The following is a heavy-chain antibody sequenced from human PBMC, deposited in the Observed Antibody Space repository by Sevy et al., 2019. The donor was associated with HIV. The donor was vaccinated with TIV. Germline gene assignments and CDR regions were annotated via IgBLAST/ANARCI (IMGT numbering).Heavy chain of an antibody. CDR3: AKDEKYQLPRGTFDY. CDR2: KNGRGGST. CDR1: GFTFSSFA. Sequence: QLGGSLRLSCAASGFTFSSFAMSWVRQVPGKGLGWVSSKNGRGGSTYYADSVKGRFTLCRDNSKNMLYLQMNSLRAEDTAIYYCAKDEKYQLPRGTFDYWGQGTLVTVSS. V-gene: IGHV3-23*01. D-gene: IGHD2-2*01. J-gene: IGHJ4*02.